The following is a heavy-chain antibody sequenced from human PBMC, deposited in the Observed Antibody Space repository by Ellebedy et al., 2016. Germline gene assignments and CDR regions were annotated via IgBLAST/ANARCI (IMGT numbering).Heavy chain of an antibody. CDR2: LYGDGTI. CDR3: ARWRGDCYDC. CDR1: GFTLDSHA. J-gene: IGHJ4*02. V-gene: IGHV3-66*01. Sequence: GESLKISXAASGFTLDSHAVTWVRQAPGKGLEWVSMLYGDGTIYYTDSVRGRFTISRDDAKNTLYLQMNNLRAEDTAVYYCARWRGDCYDCWGRGTLISVSS.